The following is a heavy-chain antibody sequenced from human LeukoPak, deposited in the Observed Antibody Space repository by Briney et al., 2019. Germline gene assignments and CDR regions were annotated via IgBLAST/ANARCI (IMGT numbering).Heavy chain of an antibody. CDR3: ARQDLAAAGIDY. V-gene: IGHV4-39*01. J-gene: IGHJ4*02. D-gene: IGHD6-13*01. CDR2: IYYSGST. CDR1: RGSISRSSYY. Sequence: PSETLSLTCTVSRGSISRSSYYWGWIRQPPGKGLECIGSIYYSGSTYYNPSLKSRVTISVDTSKNQFSLKLSSVTAADTAVYYCARQDLAAAGIDYWGQGTLVTVSS.